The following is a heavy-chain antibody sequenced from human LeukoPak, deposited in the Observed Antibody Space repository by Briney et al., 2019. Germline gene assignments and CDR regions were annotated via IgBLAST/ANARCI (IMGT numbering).Heavy chain of an antibody. Sequence: GGSLRLSCAASGFTFSSYAMHWVRQAPGKGLEWVAVISYDGSNKYYADSVKGRFTISRDNSKNTLYLQMNSLRAEDTAVYYCAREMATIVERQTYYYYRMDVWGQGTTVTVSS. CDR2: ISYDGSNK. CDR3: AREMATIVERQTYYYYRMDV. D-gene: IGHD5-24*01. V-gene: IGHV3-30-3*01. CDR1: GFTFSSYA. J-gene: IGHJ6*02.